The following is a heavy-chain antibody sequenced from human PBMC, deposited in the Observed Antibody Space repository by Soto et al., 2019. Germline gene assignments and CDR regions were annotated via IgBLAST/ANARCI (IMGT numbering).Heavy chain of an antibody. V-gene: IGHV3-74*01. CDR1: GFTFSSYW. D-gene: IGHD6-13*01. J-gene: IGHJ3*02. Sequence: GGSLRLSCAASGFTFSSYWMHWVRQAPGKGLVWVSRINSDGSSTSYADSVKGRFTISRDNAKNTLYLQMNSLRAEDTAVYYCARTVLAAAGIFAFDIWGQGTMVTVSS. CDR2: INSDGSST. CDR3: ARTVLAAAGIFAFDI.